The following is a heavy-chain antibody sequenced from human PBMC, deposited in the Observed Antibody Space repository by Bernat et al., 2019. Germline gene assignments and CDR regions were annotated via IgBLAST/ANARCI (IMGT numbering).Heavy chain of an antibody. Sequence: QLQVQESGPGLVKPSETLSLTCTVSRASLTDYYWSWIRQPPGRGLEWIAYIHYSGTTDYNPSLQSRVTISVDTSKNQFSLNLSRATAADTAVYYCARVPLVCSDGTCYYYVDVWGKGTTVTVSS. J-gene: IGHJ6*03. CDR2: IHYSGTT. V-gene: IGHV4-59*01. CDR1: RASLTDYY. CDR3: ARVPLVCSDGTCYYYVDV. D-gene: IGHD2-15*01.